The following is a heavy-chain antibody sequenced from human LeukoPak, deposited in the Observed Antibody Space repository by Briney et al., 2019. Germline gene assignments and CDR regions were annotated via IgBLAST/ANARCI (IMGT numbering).Heavy chain of an antibody. CDR3: ARVRGYYYDSSGSKRGDYFDY. CDR2: IYYSGST. Sequence: SETLSLTCAVYGGSFSGYYWSWIRQHPGKGLEWIGYIYYSGSTYYNPSLKSRVTISVDTSKNQFSLKLSSVTAADTAVYYCARVRGYYYDSSGSKRGDYFDYWGQGTLVTVSS. V-gene: IGHV4-31*11. J-gene: IGHJ4*02. D-gene: IGHD3-22*01. CDR1: GGSFSGYY.